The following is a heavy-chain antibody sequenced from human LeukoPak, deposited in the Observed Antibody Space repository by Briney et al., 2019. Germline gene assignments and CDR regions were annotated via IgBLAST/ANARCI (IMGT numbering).Heavy chain of an antibody. J-gene: IGHJ3*02. CDR2: ISSSSSSYI. V-gene: IGHV3-21*01. D-gene: IGHD1-14*01. CDR3: ARDLTDDAFDI. CDR1: GFTFSSYS. Sequence: GGSLRLSCAASGFTFSSYSMNWVRQAPGKGLEWVSSISSSSSSYIYYADSVKGRFTISRDNAKNSLYLQMNSLRAEDTAVYYCARDLTDDAFDIWGQGTMVTVSS.